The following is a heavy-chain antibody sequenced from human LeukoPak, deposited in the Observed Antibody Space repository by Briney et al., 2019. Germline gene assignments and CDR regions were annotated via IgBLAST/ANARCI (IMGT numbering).Heavy chain of an antibody. D-gene: IGHD1-26*01. CDR3: TRGRRATHDY. CDR2: IRSKAYGGTT. CDR1: GFTFGDYA. Sequence: GGSLRLSCTASGFTFGDYAMNWVRQAPGKGLEWVGFIRSKAYGGTTEYAASVKGRFTISRDDSKSIAYLQMNSLKTEDAAVYYCTRGRRATHDYWGQGTLVTVSS. J-gene: IGHJ4*02. V-gene: IGHV3-49*04.